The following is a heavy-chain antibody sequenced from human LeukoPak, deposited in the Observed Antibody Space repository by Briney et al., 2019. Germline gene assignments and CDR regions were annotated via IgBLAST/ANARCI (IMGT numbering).Heavy chain of an antibody. J-gene: IGHJ4*02. D-gene: IGHD3-10*01. V-gene: IGHV3-21*01. Sequence: PAGSLRLSCAASGFTFSSYSTNWVRQAPGKGLEWLSSISSSSSYIYYADSAKGRFTISRDNAKNSLYLQMNSLRAEDTPVYYCARDARDHRFTMGSVAIDYWGQGTLVTVSS. CDR1: GFTFSSYS. CDR3: ARDARDHRFTMGSVAIDY. CDR2: ISSSSSYI.